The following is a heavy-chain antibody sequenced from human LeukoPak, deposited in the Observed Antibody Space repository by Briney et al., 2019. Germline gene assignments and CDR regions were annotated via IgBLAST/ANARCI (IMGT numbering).Heavy chain of an antibody. D-gene: IGHD5-12*01. Sequence: GGSLRLSCAASGFTFRSYWMSWVRQAPGKGLEWVADINQGGSVKYYVDSVKGRFTISRDDAKNSLYVQMNSLRDEDTAVYYCARVGYSGWNLEYWGQGTLVTVSS. CDR1: GFTFRSYW. V-gene: IGHV3-7*01. CDR2: INQGGSVK. J-gene: IGHJ4*02. CDR3: ARVGYSGWNLEY.